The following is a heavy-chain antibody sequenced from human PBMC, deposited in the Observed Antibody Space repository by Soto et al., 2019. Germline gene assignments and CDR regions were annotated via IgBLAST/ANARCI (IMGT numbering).Heavy chain of an antibody. Sequence: ASVKVSCKASGCTFTDYSIHWVRQAPGQGLEWMGIVYTSGGSASYAQKFQGRVTMTRDTSASTVYMELSSLRSEDTAVYYCARDHDYVWGNYRYTADYWGQGTLVTVSS. CDR2: VYTSGGSA. D-gene: IGHD3-16*02. CDR1: GCTFTDYS. J-gene: IGHJ4*02. V-gene: IGHV1-46*01. CDR3: ARDHDYVWGNYRYTADY.